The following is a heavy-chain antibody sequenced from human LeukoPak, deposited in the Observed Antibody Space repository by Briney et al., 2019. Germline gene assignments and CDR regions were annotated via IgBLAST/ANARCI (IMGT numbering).Heavy chain of an antibody. CDR2: ISAYNGNT. Sequence: ASVKVSCTASGYTFTSYGISWVRQAPGQGLEWMGWISAYNGNTNYAQKLQGRVTMTTDTSTSTAYMELRSLRSDDTAVYYCARDYGPRYSSSWYVDYYYYYGMDVWGQGTTVTVSS. D-gene: IGHD6-13*01. CDR3: ARDYGPRYSSSWYVDYYYYYGMDV. CDR1: GYTFTSYG. J-gene: IGHJ6*02. V-gene: IGHV1-18*01.